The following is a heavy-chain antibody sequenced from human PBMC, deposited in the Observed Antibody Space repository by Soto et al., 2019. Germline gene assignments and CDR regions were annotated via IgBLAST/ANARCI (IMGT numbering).Heavy chain of an antibody. CDR2: IRGSGGST. CDR1: GFTFSNFA. D-gene: IGHD5-12*01. CDR3: AKDIVAVGGYEAFDF. V-gene: IGHV3-23*01. Sequence: EVQLSQSGGGLVQPGGSLRLSCAASGFTFSNFALRWVRQAPGKGLEWVSDIRGSGGSTYYAESVKGRFTISRDNSKNTLYLQMNSLRVEDTAVYYSAKDIVAVGGYEAFDFWGQGTMVTVSS. J-gene: IGHJ4*02.